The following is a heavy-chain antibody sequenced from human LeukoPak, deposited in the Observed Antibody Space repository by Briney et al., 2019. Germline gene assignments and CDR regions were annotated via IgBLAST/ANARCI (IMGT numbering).Heavy chain of an antibody. CDR2: IYRGGST. J-gene: IGHJ6*02. Sequence: SETLSLTCTVSGGSISYYYWSWIRQPPGKGLEWIGHIYRGGSTNYNPSFKSRVTISVDTSKNHFSLYLSSVTAADTAVYYCVRHAATRHNYGMDVWGQGTTVTVSS. CDR1: GGSISYYY. V-gene: IGHV4-59*08. D-gene: IGHD6-13*01. CDR3: VRHAATRHNYGMDV.